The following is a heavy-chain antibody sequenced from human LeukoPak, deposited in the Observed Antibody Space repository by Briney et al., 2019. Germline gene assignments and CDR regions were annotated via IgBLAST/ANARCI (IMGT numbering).Heavy chain of an antibody. CDR1: GFTFSGSA. D-gene: IGHD3-10*01. CDR2: IRSTANGYAT. Sequence: GGSLRLSCAASGFTFSGSALHWVRQASGKGLEWVGRIRSTANGYATAYAASVKGRFTISRDDSKNTAYLQTDSLKTEDTAVYYCTGNYYGSGSYADFDYWGQGTLVTVSS. J-gene: IGHJ4*02. CDR3: TGNYYGSGSYADFDY. V-gene: IGHV3-73*01.